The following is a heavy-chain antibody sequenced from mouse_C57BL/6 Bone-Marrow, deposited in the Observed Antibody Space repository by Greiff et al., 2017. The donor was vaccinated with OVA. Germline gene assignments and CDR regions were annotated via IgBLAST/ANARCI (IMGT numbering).Heavy chain of an antibody. D-gene: IGHD6-2*01. Sequence: EVHLVESGPGLVKPSQSLSLTCSVTGYSITSGYYWNWIRQFPGNKLEWMGYISYDGSNNYNPSLKNRISITRDTSKNQFFLKLNSVTTEDTATYYCARRGDSLYAMDYWGQGTSVTVSS. V-gene: IGHV3-6*01. CDR3: ARRGDSLYAMDY. CDR2: ISYDGSN. J-gene: IGHJ4*01. CDR1: GYSITSGYY.